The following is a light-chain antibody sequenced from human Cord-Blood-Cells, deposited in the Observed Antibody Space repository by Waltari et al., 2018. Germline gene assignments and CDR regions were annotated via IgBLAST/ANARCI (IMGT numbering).Light chain of an antibody. Sequence: QSALTQPPSVSGSPGQSLTIPSTGSSSDVGGYNYVSWYQQHPGKAPKLMIYDVSNRPSGVSNRFSGSKSGNTASLTISGLQAEDEADYYCSSYTSSSTLVFGGGTKLTVL. V-gene: IGLV2-14*03. J-gene: IGLJ3*02. CDR2: DVS. CDR1: SSDVGGYNY. CDR3: SSYTSSSTLV.